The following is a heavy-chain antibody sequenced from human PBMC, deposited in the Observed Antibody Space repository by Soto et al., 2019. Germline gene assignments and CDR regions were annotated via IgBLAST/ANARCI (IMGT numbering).Heavy chain of an antibody. CDR1: GFTFSSYA. Sequence: GGSLRLSCAASGFTFSSYAMSWVRQAPGKGLEWVSVITGGGGSRYYADSVKGRFTISRDNSKNTLYLQMSSLRDEDTAVYYCAKEGIYGDYVDYFDYWGQGTLVTVSS. CDR2: ITGGGGSR. D-gene: IGHD4-17*01. CDR3: AKEGIYGDYVDYFDY. V-gene: IGHV3-23*01. J-gene: IGHJ4*02.